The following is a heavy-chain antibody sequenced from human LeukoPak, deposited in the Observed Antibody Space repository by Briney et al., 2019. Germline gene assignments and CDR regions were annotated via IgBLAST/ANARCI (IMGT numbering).Heavy chain of an antibody. D-gene: IGHD3-10*01. CDR1: GFTFSTYS. J-gene: IGHJ4*02. CDR2: ISSSSNYI. V-gene: IGHV3-21*01. Sequence: PGGSLRLSCAASGFTFSTYSMNWVRQAPGKGLEWVSCISSSSNYIYYADSVKGRFTISRDSAKDSLYLQMNSLRAEDTAVYYCARDLYGSGIVIDYWGQGTLVTVSS. CDR3: ARDLYGSGIVIDY.